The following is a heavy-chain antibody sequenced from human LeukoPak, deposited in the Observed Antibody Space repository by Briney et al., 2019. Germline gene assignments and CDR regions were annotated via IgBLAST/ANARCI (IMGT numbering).Heavy chain of an antibody. CDR1: GYTFTSYG. CDR3: ARELGHRVVRGVMEAFDI. J-gene: IGHJ3*02. CDR2: ISAYNGNT. V-gene: IGHV1-18*01. Sequence: ASVKVSCKASGYTFTSYGISWVRQAPGQGLEWMGWISAYNGNTNYAQKFQGRVTITTDESTSTAYMELSSLRSEDTAVYYCARELGHRVVRGVMEAFDIWGQGTMVTVSS. D-gene: IGHD3-10*01.